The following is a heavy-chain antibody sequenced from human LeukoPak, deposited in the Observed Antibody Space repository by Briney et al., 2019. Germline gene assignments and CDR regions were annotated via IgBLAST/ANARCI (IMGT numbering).Heavy chain of an antibody. Sequence: GGSLRLSCAASGFSFSSHGMNWVRQAPGKGLEWVAVIWYDGSQKYYVDSVKGRFTISRDNSKNTLYLQMNSLRVEDTAEYHCTRLRSWAFDIWGQGTMVTVSS. CDR2: IWYDGSQK. CDR3: TRLRSWAFDI. CDR1: GFSFSSHG. V-gene: IGHV3-33*01. J-gene: IGHJ3*02.